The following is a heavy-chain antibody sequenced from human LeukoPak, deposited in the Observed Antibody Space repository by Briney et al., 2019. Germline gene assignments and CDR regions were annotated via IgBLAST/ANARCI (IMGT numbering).Heavy chain of an antibody. CDR2: IRYDGSNK. CDR3: AKDQGRITMIVVVILDY. CDR1: GFTFSSYG. D-gene: IGHD3-22*01. V-gene: IGHV3-30*02. Sequence: QTGGSLRLSCAASGFTFSSYGMHWVRQAPGKGLEWVAFIRYDGSNKYYADSVKGRFTISRDNSKNTLYLQMNSLRAEDTAVYYCAKDQGRITMIVVVILDYWGQGTLVTVSS. J-gene: IGHJ4*02.